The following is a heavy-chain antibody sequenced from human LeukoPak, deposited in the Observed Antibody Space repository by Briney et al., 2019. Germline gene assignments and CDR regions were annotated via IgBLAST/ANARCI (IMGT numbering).Heavy chain of an antibody. D-gene: IGHD5-12*01. CDR2: INTIGNSI. V-gene: IGHV3-48*02. CDR3: AREGFYSGYDR. CDR1: GFTFSSYS. Sequence: PGGSLRLSCAASGFTFSSYSMNWVRQAPGKGLEWVSYINTIGNSITYADSVKDRFTISRDNAKNSLSLQMNSLRDDDSAVYYCAREGFYSGYDRWGQGTLVTVSS. J-gene: IGHJ4*02.